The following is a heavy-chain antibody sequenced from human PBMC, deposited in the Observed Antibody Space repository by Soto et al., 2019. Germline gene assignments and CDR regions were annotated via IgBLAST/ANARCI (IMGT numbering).Heavy chain of an antibody. CDR1: GFTFSSYA. CDR2: ISGSGGST. CDR3: AKDRIGGAGGASDY. Sequence: EVQLLESGGGLVQPGGSLRLSCAASGFTFSSYAMSWVRQAPGKGLEWVSAISGSGGSTYYADSVKGRFTISSDNSKNTLYLQMKSLRAEDTAVYYCAKDRIGGAGGASDYWGQGTLVTVSS. J-gene: IGHJ4*02. V-gene: IGHV3-23*01. D-gene: IGHD6-19*01.